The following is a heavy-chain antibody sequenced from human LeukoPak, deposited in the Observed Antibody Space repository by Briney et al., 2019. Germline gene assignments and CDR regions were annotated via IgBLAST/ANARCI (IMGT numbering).Heavy chain of an antibody. J-gene: IGHJ6*04. CDR1: GGSISTYY. D-gene: IGHD3-3*01. Sequence: SETLSLTCTVSGGSISTYYWSWIRQPAGKGLEWIGYIYYSGSTNYNPSLKSRVTISVDTSKNQFSLKLSSVTAADTAVYYCARDKSAAGFWSGYYTGMDVWGKGTTVTVSS. CDR2: IYYSGST. V-gene: IGHV4-59*01. CDR3: ARDKSAAGFWSGYYTGMDV.